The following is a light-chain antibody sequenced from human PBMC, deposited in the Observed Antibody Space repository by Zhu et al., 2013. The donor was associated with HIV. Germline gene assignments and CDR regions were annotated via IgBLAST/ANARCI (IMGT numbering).Light chain of an antibody. CDR3: QEYDNWPS. J-gene: IGKJ5*01. Sequence: DIVMTQSPDSLAVSLGERATINCKSSQSVLYSSNNKNYLAWYQQKPGQPPKLLIYWASTRESGVPDRFSGSGSGTDFTLTISSLQAEDVAVYYCQEYDNWPSFGQGTRLEIK. CDR2: WAS. V-gene: IGKV4-1*01. CDR1: QSVLYSSNNKNY.